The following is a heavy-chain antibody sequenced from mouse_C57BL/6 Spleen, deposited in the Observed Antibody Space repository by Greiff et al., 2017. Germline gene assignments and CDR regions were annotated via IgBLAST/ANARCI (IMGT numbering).Heavy chain of an antibody. V-gene: IGHV1-55*01. CDR2: IYPGSGST. J-gene: IGHJ1*03. CDR1: GYTFTSNW. CDR3: ARRWLRYFDV. Sequence: QVQLQQPGAELVKPGASVKMSCKASGYTFTSNWITWVKQRPGQGLEWIGDIYPGSGSTNYNEKFKSKATLTVDTSSSTAYMQLSSLTSEDSAVYYCARRWLRYFDVWGTGTTVTVSS. D-gene: IGHD2-3*01.